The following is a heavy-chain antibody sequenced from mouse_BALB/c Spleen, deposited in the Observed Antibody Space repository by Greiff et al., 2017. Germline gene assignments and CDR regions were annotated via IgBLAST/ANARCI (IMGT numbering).Heavy chain of an antibody. CDR3: AREDTTASLDY. Sequence: DVKLVESGGGLVKPGGSLKLSCAASGFTFSSYAMSWVRQTPEKRLEWVASISSGGSTYYPDSVKGRFTISRDNARNILYLQMSSLRSEDTAMYYCAREDTTASLDYWGQGTTLTVSS. CDR1: GFTFSSYA. V-gene: IGHV5-6-5*01. J-gene: IGHJ2*01. CDR2: ISSGGST. D-gene: IGHD1-2*01.